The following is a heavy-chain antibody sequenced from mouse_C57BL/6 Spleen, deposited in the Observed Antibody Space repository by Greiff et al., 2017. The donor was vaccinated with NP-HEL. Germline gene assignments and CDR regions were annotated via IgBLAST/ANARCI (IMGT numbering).Heavy chain of an antibody. D-gene: IGHD3-3*01. V-gene: IGHV1-55*01. CDR3: ARGDPWFAY. J-gene: IGHJ3*01. CDR2: IFPGSGST. CDR1: GYTFTSYW. Sequence: VQLQQPGAELVKPGASVKMSCKASGYTFTSYWITWVKQRPGQGLEWIGDIFPGSGSTNYNEKFKSKATLTADTSSSTAYMQLSSLTAEDSAVYYGARGDPWFAYWGQGTLVTVSA.